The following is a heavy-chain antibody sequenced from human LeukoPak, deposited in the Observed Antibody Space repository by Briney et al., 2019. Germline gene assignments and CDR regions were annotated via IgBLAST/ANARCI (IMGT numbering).Heavy chain of an antibody. V-gene: IGHV4-34*01. Sequence: PSETLSLTCAVYGGSFSGYYWSWIRQPPGKGLEWIGEINHSGSTNYNPSLKSRVTISVDTSKNQSSLKLSSVTAADTAVYYCARGPKYSGYDYGYFDYWGQGTLVTVSS. CDR1: GGSFSGYY. CDR2: INHSGST. J-gene: IGHJ4*02. D-gene: IGHD5-12*01. CDR3: ARGPKYSGYDYGYFDY.